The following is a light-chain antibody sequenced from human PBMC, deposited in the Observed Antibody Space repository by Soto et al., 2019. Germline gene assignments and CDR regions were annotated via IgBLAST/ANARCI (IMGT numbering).Light chain of an antibody. CDR3: QSYDSNLSGYV. CDR2: GNT. CDR1: SSNIGAGYD. J-gene: IGLJ1*01. Sequence: QSVLTQPPSVSGAPGQRVTISCTGSSSNIGAGYDVHWYQHLPGTAPKLLIYGNTNRPSGVPDRFSGSKSGISASLAITGLQAEDEADYYCQSYDSNLSGYVFGTGTKLTVL. V-gene: IGLV1-40*01.